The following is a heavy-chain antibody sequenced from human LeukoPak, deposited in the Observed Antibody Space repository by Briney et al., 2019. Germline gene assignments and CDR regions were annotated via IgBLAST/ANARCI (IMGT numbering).Heavy chain of an antibody. V-gene: IGHV4-59*01. CDR3: ARYVWGSYPTFEDY. Sequence: SETLSLTCTVSGGSISSYYWSWIRQPPGKGLEWIGYIYYSGSTNYNPSLKSRVTISVDTSKNQFSLKLSSVTAVDTAVYYCARYVWGSYPTFEDYWGQGTLATVSS. D-gene: IGHD3-16*02. CDR2: IYYSGST. J-gene: IGHJ4*02. CDR1: GGSISSYY.